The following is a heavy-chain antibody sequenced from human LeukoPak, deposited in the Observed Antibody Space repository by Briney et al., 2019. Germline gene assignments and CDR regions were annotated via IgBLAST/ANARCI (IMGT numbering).Heavy chain of an antibody. CDR1: GYTFTSYY. Sequence: ASVRVSCKASGYTFTSYYMHWVRQAPGQGLEWMGIINPSGGSTSYAQKFQGRVTMTRDTSTSTVYMELSSLRSEDTAVYCCARDVQVVPAAIWTWSVTIFDYWGQGTLVTVSS. J-gene: IGHJ4*02. CDR3: ARDVQVVPAAIWTWSVTIFDY. V-gene: IGHV1-46*01. D-gene: IGHD2-2*02. CDR2: INPSGGST.